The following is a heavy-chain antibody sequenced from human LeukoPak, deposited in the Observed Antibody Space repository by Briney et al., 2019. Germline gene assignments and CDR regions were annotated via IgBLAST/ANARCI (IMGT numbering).Heavy chain of an antibody. D-gene: IGHD3-22*01. Sequence: SETLSLTCTVSGISISSYYWSWIRQPPGKGLEWIGYIHNSGITNYNPSLKSRVTISVDTSKNQFSLKLSSVTAADTAVYYCARDRYYYDSSGARWFDPWGQGALVTVSS. CDR2: IHNSGIT. V-gene: IGHV4-59*01. J-gene: IGHJ5*02. CDR3: ARDRYYYDSSGARWFDP. CDR1: GISISSYY.